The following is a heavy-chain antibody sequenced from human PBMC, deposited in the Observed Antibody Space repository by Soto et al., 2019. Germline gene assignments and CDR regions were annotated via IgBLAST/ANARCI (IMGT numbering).Heavy chain of an antibody. V-gene: IGHV1-2*02. Sequence: ASVKVSCKASGYTFTGYYMHWVRQAPGQGLEWMGWINPNSGGTNYAQKFQGRVTMTRDTSISTAYMELSRLRSDDTAVYYCARAPKGVAAADYYFDYWGQGTLVTVSS. D-gene: IGHD6-13*01. CDR2: INPNSGGT. CDR1: GYTFTGYY. CDR3: ARAPKGVAAADYYFDY. J-gene: IGHJ4*02.